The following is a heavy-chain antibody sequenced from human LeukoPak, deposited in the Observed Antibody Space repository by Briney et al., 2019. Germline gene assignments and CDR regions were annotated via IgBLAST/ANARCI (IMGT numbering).Heavy chain of an antibody. CDR3: AKDRGGYCSGGSCYLEYYFDY. D-gene: IGHD2-15*01. J-gene: IGHJ4*02. V-gene: IGHV3-23*01. Sequence: GGSLRLSCAASGFTVSSNYMSWVPQAPGKGLEWVSAISGSGGSTYYADSVKGRFTISRDNSKNTLYLQMNSLRAEDTAVYYCAKDRGGYCSGGSCYLEYYFDYWGQGTLVTVSS. CDR1: GFTVSSNY. CDR2: ISGSGGST.